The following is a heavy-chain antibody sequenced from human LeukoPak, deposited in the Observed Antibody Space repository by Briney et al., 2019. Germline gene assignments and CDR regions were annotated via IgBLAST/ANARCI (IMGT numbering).Heavy chain of an antibody. Sequence: GGSLRFSCAASGFTFSSYSMNWVRQAPGKGLEWVSSISTSSSYIYYADSVKGRFAISRDNARNSLYLQMNSLRAEDTAVYYCARGASVVAGNDNAFDIWGQGTMVTVSS. V-gene: IGHV3-21*01. CDR2: ISTSSSYI. CDR3: ARGASVVAGNDNAFDI. J-gene: IGHJ3*02. CDR1: GFTFSSYS. D-gene: IGHD6-19*01.